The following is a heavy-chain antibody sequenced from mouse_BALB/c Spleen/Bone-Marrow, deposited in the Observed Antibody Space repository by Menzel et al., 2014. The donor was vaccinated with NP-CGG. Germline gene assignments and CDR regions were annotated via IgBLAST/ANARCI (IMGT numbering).Heavy chain of an antibody. Sequence: VQLQQSGAELVRPGTSVKVSCKASGYAFTNYLIEWVKQRPGQGLEWIGVINPGSGGTNYNEKFKGKATLTADKSSSTAYMQLSSLTSDDSAVYFCARIYYGNYYWGQGPTLTVSS. CDR3: ARIYYGNYY. J-gene: IGHJ2*01. D-gene: IGHD2-1*01. CDR1: GYAFTNYL. V-gene: IGHV1-54*01. CDR2: INPGSGGT.